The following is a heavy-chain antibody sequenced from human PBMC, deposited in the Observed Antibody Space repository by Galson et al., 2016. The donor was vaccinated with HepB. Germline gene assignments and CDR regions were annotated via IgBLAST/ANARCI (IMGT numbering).Heavy chain of an antibody. J-gene: IGHJ4*01. CDR2: IHSSGTT. CDR3: ARRFATTHHYFDY. Sequence: ETLSLTCAVSGGSIINSYWSWVRQPPGKGLEWIGFIHSSGTTNYNPYDPSLRSRVTISVDTSKNQLSLRLSSVTAADTAVYFCARRFATTHHYFDYWGHGILVTVSS. D-gene: IGHD1-1*01. V-gene: IGHV4-59*08. CDR1: GGSIINSY.